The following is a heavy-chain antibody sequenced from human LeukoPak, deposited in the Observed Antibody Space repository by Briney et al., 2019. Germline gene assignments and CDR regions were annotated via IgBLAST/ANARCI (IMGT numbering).Heavy chain of an antibody. CDR2: IYPADSDT. CDR3: ARRNCSGGSCYYPWFDP. J-gene: IGHJ5*02. D-gene: IGHD2-15*01. CDR1: GYSFINYW. V-gene: IGHV5-51*01. Sequence: GESLKISCQVSGYSFINYWIGWVRQMPGKGLESMGIIYPADSDTTYSPSFQGQVTISADKSISTVYLRWSSLKASDTAMYYCARRNCSGGSCYYPWFDPWGQGTLVTVSS.